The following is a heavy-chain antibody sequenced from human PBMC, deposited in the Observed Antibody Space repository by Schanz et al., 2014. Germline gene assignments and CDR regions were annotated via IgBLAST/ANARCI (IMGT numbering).Heavy chain of an antibody. J-gene: IGHJ4*02. CDR2: ISSRSSYI. CDR1: GFTFSSYG. V-gene: IGHV3-21*01. D-gene: IGHD3-16*01. CDR3: ARDYAGFDC. Sequence: EVQLVESGGGLVKPGGSLRLSCAASGFTFSSYGMNWVRQAPGKGLEWVSYISSRSSYIYYADSMKGRFTISRDNAKNSLYLQMNSLRAEDTAVYYCARDYAGFDCWGQGTLVTVSS.